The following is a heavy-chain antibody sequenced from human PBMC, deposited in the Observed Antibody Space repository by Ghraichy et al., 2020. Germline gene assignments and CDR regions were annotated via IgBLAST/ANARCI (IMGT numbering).Heavy chain of an antibody. CDR3: TTAAYYHASGSNFRGTMDYYDYDMDV. CDR2: IKSKTDGGTT. D-gene: IGHD3-10*01. J-gene: IGHJ6*02. Sequence: LSLTCAASGFTFSDAWMSWVRQAPGKGLEWVGRIKSKTDGGTTENAAPVKGRFTISRDDSKNTLYLQMNSLKTEDTAVYYCTTAAYYHASGSNFRGTMDYYDYDMDVWGQGITVTVSS. V-gene: IGHV3-15*01. CDR1: GFTFSDAW.